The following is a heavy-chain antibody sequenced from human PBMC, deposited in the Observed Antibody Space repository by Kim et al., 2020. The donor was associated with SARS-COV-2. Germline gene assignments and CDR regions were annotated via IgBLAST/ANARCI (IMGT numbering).Heavy chain of an antibody. V-gene: IGHV4-31*02. CDR3: ARARYSSSWYYYGMDV. Sequence: SLKGRVTMSVDTSKNQFSLKLSSVTDADTAVYYCARARYSSSWYYYGMDVWGQGTTVTVSS. J-gene: IGHJ6*02. D-gene: IGHD6-13*01.